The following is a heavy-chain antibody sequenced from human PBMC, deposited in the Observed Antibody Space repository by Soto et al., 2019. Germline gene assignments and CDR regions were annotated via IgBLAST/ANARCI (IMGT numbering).Heavy chain of an antibody. CDR1: GFTFSSYG. V-gene: IGHV3-33*01. CDR2: VWNDGSNR. J-gene: IGHJ6*02. Sequence: QVQLVESGGGVVQPGRSLRLSCAASGFTFSSYGMHWVRQVPGKGLEWVAVVWNDGSNRYYGDSLNGRSTISRDNSKNTLYLQMNSLRVEDTAVYYCARGLDHYGSGGPGYGMDLWGQGTTVTVSS. CDR3: ARGLDHYGSGGPGYGMDL. D-gene: IGHD3-10*01.